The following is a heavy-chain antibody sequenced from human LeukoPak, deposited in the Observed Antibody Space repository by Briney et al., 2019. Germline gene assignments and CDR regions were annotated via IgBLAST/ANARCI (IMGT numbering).Heavy chain of an antibody. Sequence: GGSLRLSCAASGFTFSSYAMNWVRQAPGKGLEWVSGISGSGSNTYYADSVMGRFTISRDNSKNTLYLQMNSLRAEDTAVYYSAKDVLSGTYYYFDQWGQGVLVTVSS. J-gene: IGHJ4*02. CDR2: ISGSGSNT. CDR1: GFTFSSYA. D-gene: IGHD1-26*01. CDR3: AKDVLSGTYYYFDQ. V-gene: IGHV3-23*01.